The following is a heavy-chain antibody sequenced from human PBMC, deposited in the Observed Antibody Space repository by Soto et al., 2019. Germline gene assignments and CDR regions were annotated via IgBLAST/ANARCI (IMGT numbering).Heavy chain of an antibody. J-gene: IGHJ4*02. D-gene: IGHD2-8*01. V-gene: IGHV3-21*01. CDR3: ARDWGYCTNGVCPWARRFDY. CDR1: GFTFSSYS. Sequence: GGSLRLSCAASGFTFSSYSMNWVRQAPGKGLEWVSSISSSSSYIYYADSVKGRFTISRDNAKNSLYLQMNSLRAEDTAVYYCARDWGYCTNGVCPWARRFDYWGQGTLVTVSS. CDR2: ISSSSSYI.